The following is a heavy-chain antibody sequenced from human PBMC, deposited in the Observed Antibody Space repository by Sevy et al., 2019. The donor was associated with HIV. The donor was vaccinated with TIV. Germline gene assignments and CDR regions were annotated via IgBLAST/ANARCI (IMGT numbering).Heavy chain of an antibody. J-gene: IGHJ4*02. V-gene: IGHV1-18*01. CDR2: ISAYKGNT. CDR3: ARDRDYDYIWGTFPYRDY. CDR1: GYTFTSYG. D-gene: IGHD3-16*01. Sequence: ASVKVSCKASGYTFTSYGISWVRQAPGQGLEWMGWISAYKGNTNYAQNFQGRVTMTTDTSTFTAYMELRSLRYDDTAVYYCARDRDYDYIWGTFPYRDYWGQGTLVTVSS.